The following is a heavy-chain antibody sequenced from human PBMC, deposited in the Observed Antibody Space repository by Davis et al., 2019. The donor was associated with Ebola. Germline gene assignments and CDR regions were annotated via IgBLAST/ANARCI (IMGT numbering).Heavy chain of an antibody. V-gene: IGHV3-23*01. J-gene: IGHJ4*02. Sequence: GESLKISCAASGFTFSNYAMNWVRQAPGKGLEWVSTISGSGDSTYYADSVKGRFTISRDDSKNTLYLQMTSLRAEDTAVYYCGRDRAMFRVGLIDYWGQGTLVTVSS. CDR3: GRDRAMFRVGLIDY. D-gene: IGHD3-10*01. CDR1: GFTFSNYA. CDR2: ISGSGDST.